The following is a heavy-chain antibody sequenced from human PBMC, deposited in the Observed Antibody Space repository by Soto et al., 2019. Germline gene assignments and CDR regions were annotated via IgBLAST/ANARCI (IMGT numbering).Heavy chain of an antibody. V-gene: IGHV4-4*02. Sequence: SETLSLTCAVSGGSISSSNWWSWVRQPPGKGLEWIGEIYHSGSTNYNPSLKSRVTISIDTSKKQISLKVNSVTAADTAVYYCARKTRPPTTTYNWFDPWGQGTPVTVSS. D-gene: IGHD5-12*01. CDR1: GGSISSSNW. J-gene: IGHJ5*02. CDR3: ARKTRPPTTTYNWFDP. CDR2: IYHSGST.